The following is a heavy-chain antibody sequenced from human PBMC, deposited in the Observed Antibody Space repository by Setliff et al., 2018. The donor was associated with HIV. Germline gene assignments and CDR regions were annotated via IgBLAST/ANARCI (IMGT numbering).Heavy chain of an antibody. D-gene: IGHD3-3*01. CDR1: GFDFTSYT. CDR3: ARHPYGVFDY. J-gene: IGHJ4*02. CDR2: INQDGTAT. Sequence: PGESLKISCAASGFDFTSYTMTWVRQAPGKGLEWVANINQDGTATFYVDSVQGRFTISRDNAQNSLYLQLNSLRAEDTGVYHCARHPYGVFDYWGQGTLVTVSS. V-gene: IGHV3-7*01.